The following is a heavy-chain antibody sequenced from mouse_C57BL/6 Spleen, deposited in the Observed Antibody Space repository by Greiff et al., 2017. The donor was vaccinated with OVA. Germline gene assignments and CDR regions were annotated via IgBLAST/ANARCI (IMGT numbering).Heavy chain of an antibody. CDR3: AKGGDYYAMDY. J-gene: IGHJ4*01. Sequence: VQLQESGAELARPGASVKLSCKASGYTFTSYGISWVKQRTGQGLEWIGEIYPRSGNTYYNEKFKGKATLTADKSASTAYMELRSLTSEDSAVYFCAKGGDYYAMDYWGQGTSVTVSS. CDR2: IYPRSGNT. CDR1: GYTFTSYG. V-gene: IGHV1-81*01.